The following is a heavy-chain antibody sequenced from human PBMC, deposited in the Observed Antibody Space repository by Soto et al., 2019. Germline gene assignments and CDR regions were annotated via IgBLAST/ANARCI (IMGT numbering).Heavy chain of an antibody. J-gene: IGHJ4*02. CDR1: SGSISSSNW. Sequence: SETLSLTCAVSSGSISSSNWWSWVRQPPGKGLEWIGEIYHSGSTNYNPSLKSRVTISVDESKNQFSLKLSSVTAADTAVYYCAREWEAAAGSYYFDYWGQGTLVTVSS. CDR2: IYHSGST. D-gene: IGHD6-13*01. CDR3: AREWEAAAGSYYFDY. V-gene: IGHV4-4*02.